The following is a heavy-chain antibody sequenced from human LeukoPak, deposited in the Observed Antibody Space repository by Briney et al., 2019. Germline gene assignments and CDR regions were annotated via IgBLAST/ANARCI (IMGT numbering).Heavy chain of an antibody. Sequence: ALVKLSCKASGYTFTGYYIPRVRQAPGQGLEWMGWINTNSGGTNYAQKFQGRVTMTRDTFKSTAYMELSRLRSDDTAVYYCARTDSELGYCSGGSCPGAFDIWGQGTMVTVSS. D-gene: IGHD2-15*01. J-gene: IGHJ3*02. CDR2: INTNSGGT. CDR3: ARTDSELGYCSGGSCPGAFDI. V-gene: IGHV1-2*02. CDR1: GYTFTGYY.